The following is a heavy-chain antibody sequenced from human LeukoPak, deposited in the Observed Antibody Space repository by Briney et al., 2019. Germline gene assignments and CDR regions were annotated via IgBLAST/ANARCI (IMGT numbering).Heavy chain of an antibody. CDR2: ISSGSDII. V-gene: IGHV3-48*04. Sequence: PGGSLRLSCAASGFTFSSYSMNWVRQAPGKGLEWVSYISSGSDIIYYADSVKGRFTISRDNAKNSLYLQMNSLRAEDTAVYYCARGPTYYYDSSGYYSSHFDYWGQGTLVTVSS. CDR3: ARGPTYYYDSSGYYSSHFDY. D-gene: IGHD3-22*01. J-gene: IGHJ4*02. CDR1: GFTFSSYS.